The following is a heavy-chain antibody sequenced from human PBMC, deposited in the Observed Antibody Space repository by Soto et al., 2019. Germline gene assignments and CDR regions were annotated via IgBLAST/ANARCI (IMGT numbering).Heavy chain of an antibody. CDR3: AREGYCSGGSCSPRGWFDP. J-gene: IGHJ5*02. D-gene: IGHD2-15*01. V-gene: IGHV1-2*04. CDR2: INPNSGGT. CDR1: GYTFTGYY. Sequence: ASVKVSCKASGYTFTGYYMHWVRQAPGQGLEWMGWINPNSGGTNYAQKFQGWVTMTRDTSISTAYMELSRLRSDDTAVYYCAREGYCSGGSCSPRGWFDPWGQGTLVTVSS.